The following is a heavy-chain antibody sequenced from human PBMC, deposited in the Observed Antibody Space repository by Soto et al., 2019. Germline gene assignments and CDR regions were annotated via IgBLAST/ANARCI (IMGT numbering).Heavy chain of an antibody. J-gene: IGHJ5*02. D-gene: IGHD2-2*01. V-gene: IGHV4-30-2*01. CDR1: GGSISSGGYS. CDR3: ARHTWGRQRGWFDP. CDR2: IYHSGST. Sequence: SETLSLTCAVSGGSISSGGYSWSWILHPPGKGLEWIGYIYHSGSTYYNPSLKSRVTISVDRSKNQFSLKLSSVTAADTAVYYCARHTWGRQRGWFDPWGQGTLVTVSS.